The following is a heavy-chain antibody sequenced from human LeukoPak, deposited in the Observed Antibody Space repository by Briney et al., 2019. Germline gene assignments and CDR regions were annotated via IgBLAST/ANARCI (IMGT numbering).Heavy chain of an antibody. CDR2: TFYSGST. D-gene: IGHD5-18*01. CDR1: GDSISGSNYY. J-gene: IGHJ4*02. V-gene: IGHV4-39*07. CDR3: ARVDTAMVPSG. Sequence: SQTLSLTCSVSGDSISGSNYYWAWIRQSPGKGLEWIGSTFYSGSTHYNPSVQSRVTTTVDASKNQLSLKLSSVTAADTAVYYCARVDTAMVPSGWGQGTLVTVSS.